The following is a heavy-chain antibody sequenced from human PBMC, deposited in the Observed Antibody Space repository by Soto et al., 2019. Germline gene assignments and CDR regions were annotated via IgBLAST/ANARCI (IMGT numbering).Heavy chain of an antibody. CDR3: ARGGIPPSGYGIAYAMDV. CDR1: GVSISGSRYY. V-gene: IGHV4-39*01. D-gene: IGHD1-26*01. Sequence: SETLSLTCTVSGVSISGSRYYWGWIRQPPGRGLEWIGNIYYSGSTYYTPALKSRVTLSVDTSKNQFSLNLNTVTAADTAVYYCARGGIPPSGYGIAYAMDVWGQGTTVTVSS. CDR2: IYYSGST. J-gene: IGHJ6*02.